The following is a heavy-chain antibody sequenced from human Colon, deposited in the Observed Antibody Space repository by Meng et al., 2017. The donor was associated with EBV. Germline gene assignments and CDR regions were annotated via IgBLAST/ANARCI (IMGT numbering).Heavy chain of an antibody. Sequence: EVQLVESGGGFVPPGASLRLSCEASGYTFTTSAVHWVRQASGKGLEWVGRITTKASNYATAYVASVEGRFTVSRDDSTNTAYLRMNSLKTEDTAVYYCTNLDYWGQGILVTVFS. CDR1: GYTFTTSA. CDR3: TNLDY. J-gene: IGHJ4*02. CDR2: ITTKASNYAT. V-gene: IGHV3-73*02.